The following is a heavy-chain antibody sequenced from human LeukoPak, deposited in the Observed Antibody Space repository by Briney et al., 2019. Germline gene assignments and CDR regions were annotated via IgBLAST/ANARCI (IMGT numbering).Heavy chain of an antibody. CDR2: INWNGGST. CDR3: ARFGVGYYFDY. J-gene: IGHJ4*02. CDR1: GFTFDDYG. Sequence: PGGSLRLSCAASGFTFDDYGMSWVRHAPGKGLEWVSGINWNGGSTGYADSVKGRFTISRDNAKNSLYLQMHSLRAEDTALYYCARFGVGYYFDYWGQGTLVTVSS. D-gene: IGHD2-15*01. V-gene: IGHV3-20*04.